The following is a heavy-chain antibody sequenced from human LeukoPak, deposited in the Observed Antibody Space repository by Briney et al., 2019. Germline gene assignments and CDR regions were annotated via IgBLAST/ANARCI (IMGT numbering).Heavy chain of an antibody. D-gene: IGHD3-10*01. J-gene: IGHJ5*02. CDR2: INPNSGAT. CDR3: ARGRFGEWDNWFDP. V-gene: IGHV1-2*02. CDR1: GYTFTGYY. Sequence: ASVKVSCKASGYTFTGYYIHWVRQAPGQGLEWMAWINPNSGATNYAQKFQGRVTMTRDTSISTAYMELSRLTSDDTAVYFCARGRFGEWDNWFDPWGQGTLVTVSS.